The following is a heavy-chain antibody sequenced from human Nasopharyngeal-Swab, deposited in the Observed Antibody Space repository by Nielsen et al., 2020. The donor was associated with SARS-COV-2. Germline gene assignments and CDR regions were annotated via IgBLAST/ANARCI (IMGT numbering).Heavy chain of an antibody. CDR3: AGHPADFDY. D-gene: IGHD6-25*01. V-gene: IGHV4-30-4*01. CDR2: IYYSGST. Sequence: LRLSCTLSGGPISSGDYYWSSIRQPPGKGLEWIGYIYYSGSTYYNPSLKSRVTISVDTSNNHFFLRLSSVTAADTAVYYCAGHPADFDYWGQGALVTVSS. CDR1: GGPISSGDYY. J-gene: IGHJ4*02.